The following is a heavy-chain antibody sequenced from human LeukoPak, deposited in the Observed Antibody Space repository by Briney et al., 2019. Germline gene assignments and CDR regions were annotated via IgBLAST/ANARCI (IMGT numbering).Heavy chain of an antibody. J-gene: IGHJ3*02. CDR3: ASEQPPHSSGWSRGAFDI. CDR2: ISSSSSYI. V-gene: IGHV3-21*01. Sequence: PGGSLRLSCAASGFTFSSYSMSWVRQAPGKGLEWVSSISSSSSYIYYADSVKGRFTISRDNAKNSLYLQMSSLRAEDTAVYYCASEQPPHSSGWSRGAFDIWGQGTMVTVSS. CDR1: GFTFSSYS. D-gene: IGHD6-19*01.